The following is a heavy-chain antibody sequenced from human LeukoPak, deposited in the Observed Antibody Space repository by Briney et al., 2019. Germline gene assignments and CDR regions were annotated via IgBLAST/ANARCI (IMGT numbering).Heavy chain of an antibody. Sequence: PSETLSLTCTVSGGSISSYYLSWIRQPPGKGLEWIGYIYYSGSTNYNPSLKSRVTISVDTSKNQFSLKLSSVTAADTAVYYCARFLTTGVWPWGQGTLVTVSS. CDR1: GGSISSYY. CDR2: IYYSGST. CDR3: ARFLTTGVWP. V-gene: IGHV4-59*01. D-gene: IGHD2-8*01. J-gene: IGHJ5*02.